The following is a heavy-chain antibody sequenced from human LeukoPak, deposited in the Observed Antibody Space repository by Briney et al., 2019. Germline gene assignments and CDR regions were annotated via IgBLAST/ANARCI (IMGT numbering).Heavy chain of an antibody. CDR3: ARSGVGVAGTDR. V-gene: IGHV4-61*01. J-gene: IGHJ5*02. D-gene: IGHD6-19*01. CDR2: VYYTGST. CDR1: GGSVSNGSYY. Sequence: SETLSLTCTVSGGSVSNGSYYWSWIRQPPGKGVEWIGYVYYTGSTNYNPSLKSRVTISVDTSKNQFSLKLTSVTAADTAVYYCARSGVGVAGTDRWGQGTLVTVSS.